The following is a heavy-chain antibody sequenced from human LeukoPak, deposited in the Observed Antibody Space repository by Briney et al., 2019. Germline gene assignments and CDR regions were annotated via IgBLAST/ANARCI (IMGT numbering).Heavy chain of an antibody. J-gene: IGHJ4*02. Sequence: PGGSLRLSCAASGFTFSSYAMSWVRQAPGKGLEWVSAISGSGGSTYYADSVKGRFTISRDNSKNTLYLQMNSLRAEDTAVYYCAKHLILNYAWGNYRVRGYYFDYWGQGTLVTVSS. D-gene: IGHD3-16*02. CDR2: ISGSGGST. CDR1: GFTFSSYA. CDR3: AKHLILNYAWGNYRVRGYYFDY. V-gene: IGHV3-23*01.